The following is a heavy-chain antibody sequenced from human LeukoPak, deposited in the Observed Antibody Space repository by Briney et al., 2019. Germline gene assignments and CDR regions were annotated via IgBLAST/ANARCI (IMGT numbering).Heavy chain of an antibody. V-gene: IGHV1-69*17. D-gene: IGHD6-13*01. CDR2: IIPIFGIA. CDR1: GGTFSSYA. Sequence: SVKVSCKASGGTFSSYAISWVRQAPGQGLEWMGGIIPIFGIANYAQKFQGRVTITADKSTSTAYMELSSLRSEDTAVYYCARLGVAAAGTGYWGQGTLVTVSS. CDR3: ARLGVAAAGTGY. J-gene: IGHJ4*02.